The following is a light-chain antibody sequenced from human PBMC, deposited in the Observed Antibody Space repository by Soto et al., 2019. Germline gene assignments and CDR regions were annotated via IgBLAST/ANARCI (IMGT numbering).Light chain of an antibody. CDR2: EVT. V-gene: IGLV2-14*03. J-gene: IGLJ2*01. CDR3: SSYTSSGTVV. CDR1: SNDVGGYNY. Sequence: QSALTQPASVSGSPGQSITISCTGTSNDVGGYNYVCWYQQHPGKAPKLIIYEVTNRPSGVSNRFSASKSGNTASLSISGLQAEDEADYYCSSYTSSGTVVFGGGTKLTVL.